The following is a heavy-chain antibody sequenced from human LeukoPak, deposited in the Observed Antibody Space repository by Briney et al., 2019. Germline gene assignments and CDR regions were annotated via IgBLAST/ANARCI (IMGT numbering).Heavy chain of an antibody. J-gene: IGHJ4*02. V-gene: IGHV3-23*01. D-gene: IGHD4-23*01. CDR3: AKKSPDSSGNPAYD. CDR1: GFTFGNYG. CDR2: ISRSGTET. Sequence: GGSLRLSCAGAGFTFGNYGMSWVRQAPGKGLEWVSVISRSGTETYHADSVRGRFTISRDNAKNTLYLQMNSLRAEDTAVYYCAKKSPDSSGNPAYDWGQGTLVSVSS.